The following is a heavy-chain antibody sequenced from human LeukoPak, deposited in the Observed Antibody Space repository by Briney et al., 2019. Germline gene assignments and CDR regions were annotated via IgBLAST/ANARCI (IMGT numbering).Heavy chain of an antibody. CDR2: ISYDRSNK. D-gene: IGHD4-17*01. J-gene: IGHJ4*02. CDR3: SRDHGDYSFDY. Sequence: GGSLRLSCAASGFTFSSYGMHWVRQAPGKGLEWVAVISYDRSNKYYADSVKGRFTISRDNSKSTLFLQMNSLRAEDTAVYYCSRDHGDYSFDYWGQGTLVTVSS. CDR1: GFTFSSYG. V-gene: IGHV3-30*03.